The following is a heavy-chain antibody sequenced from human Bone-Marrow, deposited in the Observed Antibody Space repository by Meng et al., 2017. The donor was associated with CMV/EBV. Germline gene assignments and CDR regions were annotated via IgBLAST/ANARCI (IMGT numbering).Heavy chain of an antibody. Sequence: GGSLRLSCAASGFTFSSYGMHWVRQAPGKGLEWVAFIRYDGSNKYYADSVKGRFTISRDNAKNSLYLQMNSLRAEDTAVYYCAREEAVATDYWGQGTLVTVSS. CDR1: GFTFSSYG. V-gene: IGHV3-30*02. D-gene: IGHD5-12*01. CDR2: IRYDGSNK. J-gene: IGHJ4*02. CDR3: AREEAVATDY.